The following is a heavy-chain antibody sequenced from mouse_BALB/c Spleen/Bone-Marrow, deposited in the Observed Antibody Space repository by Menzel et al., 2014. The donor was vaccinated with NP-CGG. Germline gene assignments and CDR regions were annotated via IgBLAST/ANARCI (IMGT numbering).Heavy chain of an antibody. CDR3: ARSPMITESYALDY. V-gene: IGHV1S41*01. J-gene: IGHJ4*01. Sequence: DLVKPGASVKLSCKASGYTFTSYWINWIKQRPGQGLEWIGRIAPGSGNTYYNEMFKGKVTLTVDTSSSTAYIQLSSLSSEDSPVYFCARSPMITESYALDYWGQGTSVTVSS. CDR2: IAPGSGNT. CDR1: GYTFTSYW. D-gene: IGHD2-4*01.